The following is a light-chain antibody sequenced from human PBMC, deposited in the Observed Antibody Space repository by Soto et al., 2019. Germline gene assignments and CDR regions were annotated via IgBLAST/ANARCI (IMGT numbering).Light chain of an antibody. V-gene: IGKV3-20*01. J-gene: IGKJ1*01. CDR1: LSLPSRS. CDR2: AAS. CDR3: QQYDYSPRT. Sequence: ELVLTQSPVTLSLSPGDRATLSCRASLSLPSRSLAWYQQRPGQAPRVLISAASTRAADIPDRFSGSGSGTDFTPTINRLEPEDFAVYYCQQYDYSPRTFGQGTKVDI.